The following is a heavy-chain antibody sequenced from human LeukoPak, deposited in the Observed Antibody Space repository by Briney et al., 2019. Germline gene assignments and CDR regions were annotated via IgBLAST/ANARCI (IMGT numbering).Heavy chain of an antibody. CDR1: GFTFTTYW. CDR3: ARECDLPGAYYMDV. D-gene: IGHD1-1*01. Sequence: RGSLRLSCAASGFTFTTYWMHWVRQDPGNGLVWVSRIRSDGSNAIYAESVKGRFTISRDNANNSLSLQMNSLRGDDAAVYDCARECDLPGAYYMDVWGKGTTVTVSS. CDR2: IRSDGSNA. J-gene: IGHJ6*03. V-gene: IGHV3-74*01.